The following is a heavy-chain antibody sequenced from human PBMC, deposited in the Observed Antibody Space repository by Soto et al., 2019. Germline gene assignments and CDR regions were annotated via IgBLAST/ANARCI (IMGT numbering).Heavy chain of an antibody. CDR1: GGSFSGYY. CDR3: ARGRVAAAGTPFDY. Sequence: QVQLQQWGAGLLKPSETLSLTCAVYGGSFSGYYWSWIRQPPGKGLEWIGEINHSGSTNYNPSLKSRVTISVDTSKNQFSLKLSSATAADTAVYYCARGRVAAAGTPFDYWGQGTLVTVSS. CDR2: INHSGST. J-gene: IGHJ4*02. V-gene: IGHV4-34*01. D-gene: IGHD6-13*01.